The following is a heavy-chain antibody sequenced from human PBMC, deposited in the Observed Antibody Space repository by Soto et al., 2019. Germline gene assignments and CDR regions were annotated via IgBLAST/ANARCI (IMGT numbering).Heavy chain of an antibody. J-gene: IGHJ4*02. CDR1: GRSLSGTTYS. V-gene: IGHV4-30-2*01. D-gene: IGHD6-13*01. Sequence: LSLTCALSGRSLSGTTYSWSWIRQPPGKGLEWIGYIYDSGNTYYNPSLKRQFSISVDRSKNQFSLKLSSVTAAATAAYYCARGQGAAAGHSNFDYWGQGALVTVSS. CDR2: IYDSGNT. CDR3: ARGQGAAAGHSNFDY.